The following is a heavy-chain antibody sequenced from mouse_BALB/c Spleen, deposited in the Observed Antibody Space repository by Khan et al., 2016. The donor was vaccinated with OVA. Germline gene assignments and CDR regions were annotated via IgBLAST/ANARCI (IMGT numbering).Heavy chain of an antibody. J-gene: IGHJ2*01. CDR3: TRDRIDY. CDR2: INPTSGYT. CDR1: GYTFTTYW. Sequence: VQLQESGAELAKPGASVKMSCKASGYTFTTYWMHWVKQRPGQGLEWIGYINPTSGYTDYNEKFKDRATLSADKSSSTAYMQLSSLTSEDYAGDNGTRDRIDYWGQGTTLTVSS. V-gene: IGHV1-7*01.